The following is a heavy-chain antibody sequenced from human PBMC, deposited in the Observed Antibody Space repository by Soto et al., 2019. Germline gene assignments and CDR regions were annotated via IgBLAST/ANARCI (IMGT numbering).Heavy chain of an antibody. V-gene: IGHV1-69*06. CDR1: EGTFSRYG. Sequence: QEQLVQSGAEVKTPGSSVKVSCKASEGTFSRYGFTWVRQAPGQGLDWMGGIIPVFETSHYAQKFQGRLTITADKSTSISHLELRNLGSDDTAVYYCARALPGVGNTWYVLDSWGQGTLITVSS. J-gene: IGHJ4*02. CDR3: ARALPGVGNTWYVLDS. D-gene: IGHD6-13*01. CDR2: IIPVFETS.